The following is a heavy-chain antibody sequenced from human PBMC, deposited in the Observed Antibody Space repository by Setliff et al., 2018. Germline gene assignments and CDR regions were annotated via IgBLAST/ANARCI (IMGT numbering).Heavy chain of an antibody. V-gene: IGHV3-30*12. J-gene: IGHJ4*02. D-gene: IGHD6-13*01. CDR2: ISYDGINK. CDR3: AKDGSGSYDYLDY. CDR1: GFTFSTYG. Sequence: GGSLRLSCAASGFTFSTYGMHWVRQAPGKGPEWVAVISYDGINKYYADSVRGRFTISRDSSKNTLYLQMNSLRAEDTAVYYCAKDGSGSYDYLDYWGQGTLVTVSS.